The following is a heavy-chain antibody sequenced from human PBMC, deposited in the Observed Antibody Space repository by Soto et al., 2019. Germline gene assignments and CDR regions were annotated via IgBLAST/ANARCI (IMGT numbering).Heavy chain of an antibody. J-gene: IGHJ4*02. V-gene: IGHV4-4*07. Sequence: SETLSLTCTVSGGSINTFYWIWVRQPAGKGLEWIGRIFSSGSTSFNPSLESRVAMSVDTSKNHFSLNLSSVTAADMAVYYCAREGSYSAYNFAHGIQLWSFDFWGQGALVTVS. CDR3: AREGSYSAYNFAHGIQLWSFDF. CDR2: IFSSGST. CDR1: GGSINTFY. D-gene: IGHD5-12*01.